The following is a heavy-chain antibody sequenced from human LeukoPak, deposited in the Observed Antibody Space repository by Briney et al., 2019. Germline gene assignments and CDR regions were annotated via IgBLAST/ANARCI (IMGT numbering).Heavy chain of an antibody. J-gene: IGHJ4*02. CDR1: GFTFSGDY. CDR2: ISSVGSST. V-gene: IGHV3-11*01. D-gene: IGHD3-10*01. Sequence: GGSLRLSCAASGFTFSGDYMSWIRQAPGKGLEWVSYISSVGSSTVYADSVKGRFTISRDNAKSSLFLQMNSLRAEDTAVYYCARARGAGPGAHFDYWGQGTPVIVSS. CDR3: ARARGAGPGAHFDY.